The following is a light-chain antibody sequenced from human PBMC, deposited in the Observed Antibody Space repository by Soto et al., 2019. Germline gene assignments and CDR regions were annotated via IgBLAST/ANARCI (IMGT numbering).Light chain of an antibody. J-gene: IGLJ3*02. V-gene: IGLV2-11*01. CDR1: SSDVSAYNF. Sequence: QSALTQPRSVSGSPGQSVAISCTGTSSDVSAYNFVSWFQQHPGKVPKLIIYDVTKRPSGVPDRFSGSKSGNTASLTISGLQTEDEADYFCCSYAGSNTWVFGEGTKLTVL. CDR2: DVT. CDR3: CSYAGSNTWV.